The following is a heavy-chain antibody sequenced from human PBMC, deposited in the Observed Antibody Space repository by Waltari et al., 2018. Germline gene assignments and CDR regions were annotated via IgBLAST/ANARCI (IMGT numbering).Heavy chain of an antibody. CDR2: MNHSGST. CDR1: GGSFSGYL. D-gene: IGHD1-26*01. J-gene: IGHJ5*02. CDR3: ARGGWELLTPFDP. V-gene: IGHV4-34*01. Sequence: QVQLQQWGAGLLKPSAPLSLTRAFYGGSFSGYLWRWIRQPPGKGLEWIGEMNHSGSTNNNRRLKRRVTRSVDTSKNQFALKRSSVTAADRAGYYWARGGWELLTPFDPWGQGTLVTVSS.